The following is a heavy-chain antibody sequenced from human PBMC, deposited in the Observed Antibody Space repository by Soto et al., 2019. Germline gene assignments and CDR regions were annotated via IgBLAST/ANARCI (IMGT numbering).Heavy chain of an antibody. V-gene: IGHV5-10-1*01. J-gene: IGHJ6*02. CDR2: IDPSDSYT. CDR3: ASRTQYCSSTSCRYYYYGMDV. Sequence: GESRKISCKGSVYSFTSYWISWVRQMPGKGLEWMGRIDPSDSYTNYSPSFQGHVTISADKSISTAYLQWSSLKASDTAMYYCASRTQYCSSTSCRYYYYGMDVWGQGTTVTVSS. CDR1: VYSFTSYW. D-gene: IGHD2-2*01.